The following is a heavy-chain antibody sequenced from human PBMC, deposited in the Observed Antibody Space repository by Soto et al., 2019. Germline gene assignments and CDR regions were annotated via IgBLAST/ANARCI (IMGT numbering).Heavy chain of an antibody. V-gene: IGHV4-31*03. Sequence: SETLSLTCTVSGGSISSGGYYWSWIRQHPGKGLEWIGYIYYSGSTYYNPSLKSRVTISVDTSKNQFSLKLSSVTAADTAVYYCARGLSGYSYFDYWGQGTLVTVS. CDR1: GGSISSGGYY. CDR2: IYYSGST. D-gene: IGHD3-22*01. J-gene: IGHJ4*02. CDR3: ARGLSGYSYFDY.